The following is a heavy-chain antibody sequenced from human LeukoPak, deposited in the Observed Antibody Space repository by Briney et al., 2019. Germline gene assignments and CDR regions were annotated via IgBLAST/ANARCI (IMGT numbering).Heavy chain of an antibody. CDR2: INPNSGGT. V-gene: IGHV1-2*02. CDR3: AREDSSGLYYFDY. D-gene: IGHD3-22*01. Sequence: GASVKVSCKASGYTFTGYYMHWVRQAPGQGLEWMGWINPNSGGTNYAQKFQGRVTMTRDTSISTAYMELSRLRSDDTAVYYCAREDSSGLYYFDYWGQGTLGTVSS. CDR1: GYTFTGYY. J-gene: IGHJ4*02.